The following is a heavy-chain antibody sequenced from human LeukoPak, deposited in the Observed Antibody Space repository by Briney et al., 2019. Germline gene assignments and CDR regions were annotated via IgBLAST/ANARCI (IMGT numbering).Heavy chain of an antibody. Sequence: ASVKVSCKVSGYTLTELSMHWVRQAPGKGLEWMGGFDPEDGETIYAQKFQGRVTMTEDTSTDTAYMELRSLRSDDTAIYYCVRDQEFVRIAAGGPFDYWGQGTLVTVSS. D-gene: IGHD6-13*01. V-gene: IGHV1-24*01. J-gene: IGHJ4*02. CDR3: VRDQEFVRIAAGGPFDY. CDR2: FDPEDGET. CDR1: GYTLTELS.